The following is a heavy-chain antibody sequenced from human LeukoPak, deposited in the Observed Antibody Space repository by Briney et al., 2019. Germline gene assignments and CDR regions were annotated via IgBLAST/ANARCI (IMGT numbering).Heavy chain of an antibody. Sequence: ASVKVSCKASGYTFTSYDINWVRQATGQGLEWMGIINPSGGSTSYAQKFQGRVTMTRDTSTSTVYMELSSLRSEDTAVYYCARDNREYPRYFDYWGQGTLVTVSS. D-gene: IGHD2-2*01. CDR2: INPSGGST. CDR3: ARDNREYPRYFDY. J-gene: IGHJ4*02. V-gene: IGHV1-46*01. CDR1: GYTFTSYD.